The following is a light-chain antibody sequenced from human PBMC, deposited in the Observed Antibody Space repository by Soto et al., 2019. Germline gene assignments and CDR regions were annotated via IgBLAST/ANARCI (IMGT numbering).Light chain of an antibody. Sequence: DIQMTQSPSSLSASVGDRVSITCRASQDISNYLAWYQQKPGKVPELQIYAASTLQSGVTSRFSGSGSGTDFTLTISSLQPEDVATYYCQKYNRAPYTFGQGTKVDIK. CDR3: QKYNRAPYT. V-gene: IGKV1-27*01. CDR2: AAS. CDR1: QDISNY. J-gene: IGKJ2*01.